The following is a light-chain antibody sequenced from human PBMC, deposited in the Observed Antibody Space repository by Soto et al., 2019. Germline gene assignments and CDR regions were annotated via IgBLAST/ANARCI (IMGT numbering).Light chain of an antibody. V-gene: IGLV1-40*01. J-gene: IGLJ2*01. CDR1: SSNIGAGYD. CDR3: QSYDSSLSVV. CDR2: GNS. Sequence: QSVLTQPPSVSGAPGQRVTISCTGSSSNIGAGYDVHWYQQLPGTAPKLLIYGNSNRPSGVPDRFSGSKSGTSASLAIPGLHAEDEADYYCQSYDSSLSVVFGGGTKLTVL.